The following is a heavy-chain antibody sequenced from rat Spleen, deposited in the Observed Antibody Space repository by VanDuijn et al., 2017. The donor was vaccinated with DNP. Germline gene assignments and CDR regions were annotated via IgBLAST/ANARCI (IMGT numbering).Heavy chain of an antibody. D-gene: IGHD1-11*01. V-gene: IGHV5-29*01. Sequence: EVLLVESDGGLVQPGRSLKLSCAASGFTFSNYGMHWIRQAPTKGLEWVATISYDGSDTYYRDSGKGRFTISRDNAKSTLYLQMDSLRSEDTAIYYCTRGPNYGGYSDFFDYWGQGVMVTVSS. J-gene: IGHJ2*01. CDR1: GFTFSNYG. CDR2: ISYDGSDT. CDR3: TRGPNYGGYSDFFDY.